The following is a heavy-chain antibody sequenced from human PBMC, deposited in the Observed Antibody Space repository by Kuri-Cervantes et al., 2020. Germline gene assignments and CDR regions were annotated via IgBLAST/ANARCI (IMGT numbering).Heavy chain of an antibody. Sequence: GESLKISCAASGFTFSSYGMHWVCQAPEKGLEWVADIKCDGSEKYYVDSVKGRLTISRDNAKNSLYLQVNSLRAEDMTVYYCVRGVPVAGIWYFDYWGQGTLVTGSS. CDR1: GFTFSSYG. D-gene: IGHD6-19*01. J-gene: IGHJ4*02. CDR2: IKCDGSEK. CDR3: VRGVPVAGIWYFDY. V-gene: IGHV3-52*01.